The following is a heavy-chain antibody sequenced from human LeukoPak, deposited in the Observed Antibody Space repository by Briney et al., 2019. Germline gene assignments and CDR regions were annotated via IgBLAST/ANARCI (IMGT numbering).Heavy chain of an antibody. D-gene: IGHD2-15*01. J-gene: IGHJ4*02. CDR1: GFTFSNAW. CDR3: TRYRQDTVVVVAAQ. Sequence: RTGGSLRLPCAASGFTFSNAWMSWVRQAPGKGLEWVGRIKSKTDSGTTDYAAPVKGRFTISRDDSKNTLYLQMNSLKTEDTAVYYCTRYRQDTVVVVAAQWGQGTLVTVSS. V-gene: IGHV3-15*01. CDR2: IKSKTDSGTT.